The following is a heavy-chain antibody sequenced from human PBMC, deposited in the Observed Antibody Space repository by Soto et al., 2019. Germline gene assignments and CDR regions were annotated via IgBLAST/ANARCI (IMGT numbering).Heavy chain of an antibody. CDR2: IYHSGST. D-gene: IGHD5-18*01. Sequence: SETLSLTCTVSGGSISSGGYYWSWIRQHPGKGLEWIGYIYHSGSTYYNPSLRSRVTISVDTSKNQFSLKLSSVTAADTAVYYCARASGRSNGYFENWFDPWGQGPRVNVAS. J-gene: IGHJ5*02. V-gene: IGHV4-31*03. CDR3: ARASGRSNGYFENWFDP. CDR1: GGSISSGGYY.